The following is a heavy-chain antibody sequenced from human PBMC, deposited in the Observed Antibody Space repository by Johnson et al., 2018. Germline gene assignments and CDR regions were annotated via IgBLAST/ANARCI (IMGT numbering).Heavy chain of an antibody. CDR2: IYNDGSTT. CDR1: GFTFSNYW. CDR3: ATLVGPTPSRHCDL. Sequence: VQLQESGGGLVQPGGSLRLSCAASGFTFSNYWMHWVRQVPGKGLVWVSRIYNDGSTTTYADSVKGRFTISRDNANNTLYLQMNRRRAEDTAVYYWATLVGPTPSRHCDLWGRGTLVTVSS. J-gene: IGHJ2*01. D-gene: IGHD1-26*01. V-gene: IGHV3-74*01.